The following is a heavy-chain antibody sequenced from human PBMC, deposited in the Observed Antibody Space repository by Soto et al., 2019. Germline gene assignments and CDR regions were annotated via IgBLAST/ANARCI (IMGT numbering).Heavy chain of an antibody. J-gene: IGHJ5*02. CDR3: ARDKGLRFLEWPPANWFDP. V-gene: IGHV3-21*01. CDR2: ISSSSSYI. Sequence: GGSLRLSCAASGFTFSSYSMNWVRQAPGKGLEWVSSISSSSSYIYYADSVKGRFTISRDNAKNSLYLQMKSLRAEDTAVYYCARDKGLRFLEWPPANWFDPWGQGTLVTVSS. D-gene: IGHD3-3*01. CDR1: GFTFSSYS.